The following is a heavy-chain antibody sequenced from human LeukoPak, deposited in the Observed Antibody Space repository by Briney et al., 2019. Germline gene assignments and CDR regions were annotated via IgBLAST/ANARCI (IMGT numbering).Heavy chain of an antibody. V-gene: IGHV3-48*03. D-gene: IGHD6-19*01. Sequence: QPGGSLRLSCAASGFTFSSYEMNWVRQAPGKGLEWVSYISSSGSTIYYADSVKGRFTISRDNAKNSLYLQMNSLRAEDTAVYYCARDFRQFSSGWYNWFDPWGQGTLVTVSS. CDR1: GFTFSSYE. J-gene: IGHJ5*02. CDR3: ARDFRQFSSGWYNWFDP. CDR2: ISSSGSTI.